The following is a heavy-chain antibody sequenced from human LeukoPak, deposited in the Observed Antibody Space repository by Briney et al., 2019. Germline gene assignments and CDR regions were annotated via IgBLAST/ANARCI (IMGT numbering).Heavy chain of an antibody. Sequence: GGSLRLSCAGSGFSFDDYGIHWVRQAPGKGLEWVSHISWNSGSRGYADSVKGRFTISRDNAENSLYLQMNSLRAEDTAVYYCARAGYCTNGVCWGQGTLVTVSS. J-gene: IGHJ4*02. CDR2: ISWNSGSR. CDR3: ARAGYCTNGVC. CDR1: GFSFDDYG. V-gene: IGHV3-9*01. D-gene: IGHD2-8*01.